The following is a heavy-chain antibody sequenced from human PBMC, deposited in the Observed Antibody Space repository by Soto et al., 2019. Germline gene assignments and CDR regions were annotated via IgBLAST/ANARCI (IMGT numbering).Heavy chain of an antibody. D-gene: IGHD1-26*01. V-gene: IGHV4-30-2*03. CDR1: GGSISSGGYS. CDR3: ARSLVGATTLGFDY. Sequence: SETLSLTCAVSGGSISSGGYSWSWIRQPPGKGLEWIGSIYHSGSTYYNPSLKSRVTISVDTSKNQFSLKLSSVTAADTAVYYCARSLVGATTLGFDYWGQGTLVTVSS. CDR2: IYHSGST. J-gene: IGHJ4*02.